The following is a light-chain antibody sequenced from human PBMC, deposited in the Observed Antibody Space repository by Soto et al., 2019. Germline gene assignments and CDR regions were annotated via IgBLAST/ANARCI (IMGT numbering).Light chain of an antibody. CDR1: SSNIGRFT. Sequence: QSVLTQPPSASGTPGQRVTISCSGSSSNIGRFTVNWYQQLPGAAPKLLIFANDQRPSGVPDRFSGSRSGTSASLAISGLQSEDEADYYCAACDDSLTGVVFGGGTKRTVL. J-gene: IGLJ2*01. V-gene: IGLV1-44*01. CDR3: AACDDSLTGVV. CDR2: AND.